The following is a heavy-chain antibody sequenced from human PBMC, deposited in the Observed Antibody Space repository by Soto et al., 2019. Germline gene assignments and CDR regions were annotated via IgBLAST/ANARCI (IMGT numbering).Heavy chain of an antibody. CDR2: IKEDGSEK. D-gene: IGHD6-19*01. CDR1: GFTFSNYW. V-gene: IGHV3-7*03. J-gene: IGHJ4*02. CDR3: VRFSILVSGRGRGAFFDS. Sequence: GGSLRLSCAASGFTFSNYWMSWVRQVPGKGLAWVSNIKEDGSEKYYVDSVKGRFTISRDNAKNSVHLQMNSLRDGDTAVYYCVRFSILVSGRGRGAFFDSWGQGTPVTVSS.